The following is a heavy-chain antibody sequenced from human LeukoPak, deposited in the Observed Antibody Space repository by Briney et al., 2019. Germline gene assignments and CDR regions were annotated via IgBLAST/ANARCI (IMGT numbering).Heavy chain of an antibody. CDR2: ISSSSSTI. V-gene: IGHV3-48*04. CDR1: GFTFSSYS. Sequence: PGGSLRLSCAASGFTFSSYSMNWVRQAPGKGLEWVSYISSSSSTIYYADSVKGRFTISRDNAKNSLYLQMNSLRAEDTAVYYCARLAYYYDSSGYFGLDYWGQGTLVTVSS. D-gene: IGHD3-22*01. CDR3: ARLAYYYDSSGYFGLDY. J-gene: IGHJ4*02.